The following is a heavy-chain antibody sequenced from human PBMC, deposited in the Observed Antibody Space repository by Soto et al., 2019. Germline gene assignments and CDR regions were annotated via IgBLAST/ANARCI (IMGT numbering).Heavy chain of an antibody. CDR1: GGSISSGGYS. CDR2: IYHSGST. CDR3: ARVPAP. J-gene: IGHJ5*02. Sequence: QLQLQESGSGLVKPSQTLSLTCAVSGGSISSGGYSWSWIRQPPGKGLEWIGYIYHSGSTYYNPYLKRRVTITVARSKNQSSLNVSSGTAADTAVYACARVPAPWGQGTLVTVSS. V-gene: IGHV4-30-2*01.